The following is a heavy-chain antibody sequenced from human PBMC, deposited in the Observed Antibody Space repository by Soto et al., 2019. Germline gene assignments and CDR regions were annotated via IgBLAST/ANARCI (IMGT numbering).Heavy chain of an antibody. CDR3: AKVYGEAYYYFDY. CDR2: ISGSGGST. CDR1: GFTFSSYA. J-gene: IGHJ4*02. D-gene: IGHD4-17*01. Sequence: GGSLRLSCGASGFTFSSYAMSWVRQAPGKGLEWVSAISGSGGSTYYADSVKGRFTISRDNSKNTLYLQMNSLRAEDTAVYYCAKVYGEAYYYFDYWGQGTLVTVSS. V-gene: IGHV3-23*01.